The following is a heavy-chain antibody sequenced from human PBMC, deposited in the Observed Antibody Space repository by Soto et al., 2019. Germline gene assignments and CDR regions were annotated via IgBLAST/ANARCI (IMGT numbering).Heavy chain of an antibody. V-gene: IGHV4-38-2*01. Sequence: PSETLSLTCAVSGYSISSGCYWGWIRQPPGKGLEWIGSIYHSGSTYYNPSLKSRVTISVDTSKNQFSLKLSSVTAADTAVYYCARAYYDFWSGYLYYYGMDVWGQGTTVTVSS. CDR1: GYSISSGCY. CDR2: IYHSGST. CDR3: ARAYYDFWSGYLYYYGMDV. D-gene: IGHD3-3*01. J-gene: IGHJ6*02.